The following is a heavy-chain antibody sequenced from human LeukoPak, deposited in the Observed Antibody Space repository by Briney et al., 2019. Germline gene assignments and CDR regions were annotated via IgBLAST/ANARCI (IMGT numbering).Heavy chain of an antibody. CDR1: GYTFTDYH. CDR2: IFPKTGAT. Sequence: ASVRVSCKASGYTFTDYHIYWLRQAPGQGLEWMAWIFPKTGATTYAREFQGRVTLTSDTSIRTAYMDLRALTSDDMAVYFCARTGVGSGLTYWGQGTQVTVSS. D-gene: IGHD3-22*01. V-gene: IGHV1-2*02. CDR3: ARTGVGSGLTY. J-gene: IGHJ4*02.